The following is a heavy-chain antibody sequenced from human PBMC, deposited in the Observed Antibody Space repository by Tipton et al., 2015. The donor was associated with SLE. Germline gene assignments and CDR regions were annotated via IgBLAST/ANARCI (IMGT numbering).Heavy chain of an antibody. Sequence: TLSLTCTVSGDAINSNYWTWIRQPPGKGLGWIGYISYSGNNNYNPSARSRVSISLDTSKNQFSLKVKSVTTADTAVYYCARGQHQLGRFDPWGQGTLVTVSS. D-gene: IGHD1-1*01. J-gene: IGHJ5*02. CDR3: ARGQHQLGRFDP. CDR2: ISYSGNN. CDR1: GDAINSNY. V-gene: IGHV4-59*01.